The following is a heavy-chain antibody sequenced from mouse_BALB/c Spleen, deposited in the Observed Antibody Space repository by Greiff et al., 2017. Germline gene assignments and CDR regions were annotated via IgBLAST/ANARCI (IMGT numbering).Heavy chain of an antibody. V-gene: IGHV2-9*02. CDR2: IWAGGST. D-gene: IGHD2-2*01. Sequence: VKLMESGPGLVAPSQSLSITCTVSGFSLTSYGVHWVRQPPGKGLEWLGVIWAGGSTNYNSALMSRLSISKDNSKSQVFLKMNSLQTDDTAMYYCARDLGYDFSWFAYWGQGTLVTVSA. J-gene: IGHJ3*01. CDR3: ARDLGYDFSWFAY. CDR1: GFSLTSYG.